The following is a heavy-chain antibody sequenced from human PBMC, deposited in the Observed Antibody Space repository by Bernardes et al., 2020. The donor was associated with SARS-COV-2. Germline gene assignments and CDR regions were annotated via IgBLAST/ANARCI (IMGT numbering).Heavy chain of an antibody. D-gene: IGHD5-18*01. CDR3: ARGGSGNTYGFGDY. Sequence: GGSLRLSCAASGFTFNDFWLHWVRQAPGKGLVWVSRISPEGSSISYADPVKGRLTTSRDNAKNTVYLQMNSLRVEDTAVYYCARGGSGNTYGFGDYCGQGTLLTVSS. J-gene: IGHJ4*02. CDR2: ISPEGSSI. CDR1: GFTFNDFW. V-gene: IGHV3-74*01.